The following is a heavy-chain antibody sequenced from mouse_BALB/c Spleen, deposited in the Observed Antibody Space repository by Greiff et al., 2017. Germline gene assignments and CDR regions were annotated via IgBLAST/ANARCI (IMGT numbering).Heavy chain of an antibody. CDR3: TRSSGTGFAY. CDR2: INPSNGGT. D-gene: IGHD4-1*01. J-gene: IGHJ3*01. V-gene: IGHV1S81*02. CDR1: GYTFTSLY. Sequence: QVQAVESGAELVKPGASVKLSCKASGYTFTSLYMSWVKQRPGQGLEWIGEINPSNGGTNFNEKFKSKATLTVDKSSSTAYMQLSSLTSEDSAVYYCTRSSGTGFAYWGQGTLVTVSA.